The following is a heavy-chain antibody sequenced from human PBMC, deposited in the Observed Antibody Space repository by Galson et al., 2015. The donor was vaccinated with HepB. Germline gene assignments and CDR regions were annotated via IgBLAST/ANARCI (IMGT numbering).Heavy chain of an antibody. CDR3: TRLGDLSGYSSS. Sequence: SLRLSCAASGFTFSGSAIHWVCQTSGKGLEWVGHIKSKGSNYATAYTMSLKGRFTISRDDSKNTAYLHMKRLKTEDTAVYYCTRLGDLSGYSSSWGQGTLVTVSS. J-gene: IGHJ4*02. CDR1: GFTFSGSA. D-gene: IGHD6-13*01. CDR2: IKSKGSNYAT. V-gene: IGHV3-73*01.